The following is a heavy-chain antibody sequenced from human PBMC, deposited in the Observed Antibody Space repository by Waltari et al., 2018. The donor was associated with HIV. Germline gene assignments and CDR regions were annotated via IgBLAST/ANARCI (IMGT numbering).Heavy chain of an antibody. Sequence: QLQLQESGPGLVKPSETLSLTCTVSGGSISGSSSYWAGIRQPPGRGGEWIGSIYYSGSTYYNPSLKSRVTISVDTSKNQFSLKLSSVTAADTAVYYCARQGITMVRGVILHPYYFDYWGQGTLVTVSS. V-gene: IGHV4-39*01. J-gene: IGHJ4*02. D-gene: IGHD3-10*01. CDR1: GGSISGSSSY. CDR3: ARQGITMVRGVILHPYYFDY. CDR2: IYYSGST.